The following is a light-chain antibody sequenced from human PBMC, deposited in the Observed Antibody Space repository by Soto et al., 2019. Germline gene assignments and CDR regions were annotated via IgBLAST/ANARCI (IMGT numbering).Light chain of an antibody. V-gene: IGLV2-14*01. CDR3: SSSTSSSTWV. CDR2: DVS. CDR1: SSDVGGYNY. Sequence: QSALTQPASVSGSPGQSITISCTGTSSDVGGYNYVSWYQQHPGKAPKLMIYDVSNRPSGVSNRFSGSKSGNTASLTISGLQAEDADDYYCSSSTSSSTWVFGGGTKLTVL. J-gene: IGLJ3*02.